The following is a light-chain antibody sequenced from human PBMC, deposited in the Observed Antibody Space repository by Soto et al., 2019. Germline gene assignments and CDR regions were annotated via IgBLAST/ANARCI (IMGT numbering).Light chain of an antibody. V-gene: IGKV3-15*01. J-gene: IGKJ1*01. CDR1: QSISDT. CDR2: GAS. Sequence: EIVMTQSPVTLSVSPGGRATLSCRASQSISDTLAWYQQKPGQAPRLLIHGASTRAPGFPARFSGSGSGTDFTLTINSLQSEDFAVYYCQQYNNWPWTFGQGTKVDIK. CDR3: QQYNNWPWT.